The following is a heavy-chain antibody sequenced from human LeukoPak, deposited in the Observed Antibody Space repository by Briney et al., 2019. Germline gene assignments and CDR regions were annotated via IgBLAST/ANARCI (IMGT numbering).Heavy chain of an antibody. V-gene: IGHV4-61*02. Sequence: PSETLSLTCTVSGGSISSGSYYWSWIRQPAGKGLEWIGRIYTSGSTNYNPSLKSRVTISVDTSKNQFSLKLSSVTAADTAVYYCARDLTPNPLWFGELSGSAWFDPWGQGTLVTVSS. CDR1: GGSISSGSYY. CDR3: ARDLTPNPLWFGELSGSAWFDP. D-gene: IGHD3-10*01. J-gene: IGHJ5*02. CDR2: IYTSGST.